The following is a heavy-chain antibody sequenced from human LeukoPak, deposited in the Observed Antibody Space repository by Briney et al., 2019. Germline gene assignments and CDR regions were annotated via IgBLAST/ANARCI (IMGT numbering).Heavy chain of an antibody. J-gene: IGHJ4*02. CDR1: GASISSYS. Sequence: NPSETLSLTCTVSGASISSYSWSWIRQPPGKGLEWVAWISYSGTTNYNPSLKSRVAISVDTSKNQFSLKVRSVTAADTAVYFCASVPANWGSGYYFVSWGQGTLVTVSS. D-gene: IGHD7-27*01. CDR2: ISYSGTT. V-gene: IGHV4-59*08. CDR3: ASVPANWGSGYYFVS.